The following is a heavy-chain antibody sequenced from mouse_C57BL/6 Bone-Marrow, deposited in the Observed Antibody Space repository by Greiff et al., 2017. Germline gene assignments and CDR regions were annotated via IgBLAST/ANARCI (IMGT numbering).Heavy chain of an antibody. D-gene: IGHD2-4*01. CDR2: IDPVDGET. CDR1: GFNIKDYY. J-gene: IGHJ2*01. CDR3: AFYDYYYFDY. Sequence: VQLQQSGAELVKPGASVKLSCTASGFNIKDYYMHWVKQRPEQGLEWIGRIDPVDGETKYAPKFPGKATITADTSSNTAYLQLSSLTSEDTAVYDCAFYDYYYFDYWGRGTTLTVSS. V-gene: IGHV14-2*01.